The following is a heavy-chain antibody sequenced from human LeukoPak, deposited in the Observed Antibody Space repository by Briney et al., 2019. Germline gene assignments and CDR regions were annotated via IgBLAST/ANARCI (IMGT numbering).Heavy chain of an antibody. CDR1: SGSISSYY. D-gene: IGHD6-19*01. J-gene: IGHJ5*02. CDR3: ARAEGAYSSGWYTSSWFDP. Sequence: SETLSLTCTVSSGSISSYYWNWIRQPPGKGLEWIGYIYYSGSTNYNPSLKSRVTISLDTSKNQFSLKLNSATAADTAVYYCARAEGAYSSGWYTSSWFDPWGQGTLVTVSS. CDR2: IYYSGST. V-gene: IGHV4-59*01.